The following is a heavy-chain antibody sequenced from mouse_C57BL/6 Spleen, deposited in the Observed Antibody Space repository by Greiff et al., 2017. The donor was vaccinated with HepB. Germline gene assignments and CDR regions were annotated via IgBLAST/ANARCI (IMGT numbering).Heavy chain of an antibody. CDR2: ISYDGSN. D-gene: IGHD2-2*01. Sequence: EVQLQQSGPGLVKPSQSLSLTCSVTGYSITSGYYWNWIRQFPGNKLEWMGYISYDGSNNYNPSLKNRISITRDTSKNQFFLKLNSVTTEDTATYYCASNYGYDGGAWFAYWGQGTLVTVSA. CDR1: GYSITSGYY. CDR3: ASNYGYDGGAWFAY. J-gene: IGHJ3*01. V-gene: IGHV3-6*01.